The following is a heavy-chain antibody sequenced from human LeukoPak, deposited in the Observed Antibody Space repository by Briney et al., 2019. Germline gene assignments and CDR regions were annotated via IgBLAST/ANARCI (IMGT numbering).Heavy chain of an antibody. CDR3: ARAGWIQLWSYFDY. CDR2: IYSGGST. J-gene: IGHJ4*02. D-gene: IGHD5-18*01. V-gene: IGHV3-53*01. Sequence: PGGSLRLSCAASGFTVSSNHMSWVRQAPGKGLEWVSVIYSGGSTYYADSVKSRFTISRDNSKNTLYLQMNSLRAEDTAVYYCARAGWIQLWSYFDYWGQGTLVTVSS. CDR1: GFTVSSNH.